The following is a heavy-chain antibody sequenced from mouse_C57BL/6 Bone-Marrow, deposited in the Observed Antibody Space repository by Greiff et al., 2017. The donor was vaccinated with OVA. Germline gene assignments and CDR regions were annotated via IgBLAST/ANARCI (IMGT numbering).Heavy chain of an antibody. CDR2: LRSKSNNYAT. V-gene: IGHV10-1*01. CDR3: VRDENGYFDV. Sequence: EVKVEESGGGLVQPKGSLKLSCAASGFSFNTYAMNWVRQAPGKGLEWVGRLRSKSNNYATYYADSVKDRFTISRDVSESMLYLQMNNLKTEDAAMYYCVRDENGYFDVWGTETTVTVSS. J-gene: IGHJ1*03. CDR1: GFSFNTYA.